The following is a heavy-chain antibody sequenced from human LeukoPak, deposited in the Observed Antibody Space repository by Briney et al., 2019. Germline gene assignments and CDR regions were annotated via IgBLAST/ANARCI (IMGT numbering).Heavy chain of an antibody. Sequence: GASVKVSCKASGYTFTSYAMHWVRQAPGQRLEWMGWINAGNGNAKYSQKFQGRVTITRDTSASTAYMELSSLRSEDTAVYYCARDSSSSWLLVYWGQGTLVTVSS. D-gene: IGHD6-6*01. CDR2: INAGNGNA. J-gene: IGHJ4*02. CDR3: ARDSSSSWLLVY. V-gene: IGHV1-3*01. CDR1: GYTFTSYA.